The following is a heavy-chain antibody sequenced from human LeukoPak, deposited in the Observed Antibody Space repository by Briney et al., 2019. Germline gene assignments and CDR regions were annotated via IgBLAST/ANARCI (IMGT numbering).Heavy chain of an antibody. J-gene: IGHJ3*02. Sequence: ASVKVSCRASGYTFTSYGISWVRQAPGQGLEWMGWISAYNGNTNYAQKLQGRVTMTTDTSTSTAYMELRSLRSDDTAVYYCARDEPPRGCYDSSGSTVEAAFDIWGQGTMVTVSS. D-gene: IGHD3-22*01. CDR2: ISAYNGNT. CDR1: GYTFTSYG. CDR3: ARDEPPRGCYDSSGSTVEAAFDI. V-gene: IGHV1-18*01.